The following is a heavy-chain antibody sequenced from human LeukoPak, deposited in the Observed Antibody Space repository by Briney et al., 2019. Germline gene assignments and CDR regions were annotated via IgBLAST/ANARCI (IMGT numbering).Heavy chain of an antibody. CDR2: IIPILGIA. D-gene: IGHD4-17*01. CDR1: GGTFSSYA. Sequence: SVKVSCKASGGTFSSYAISWVRQAPGQGREWMGRIIPILGIANYAQKFQGRVTITADKSTSTAYMELSSLRSEDTAVYYCATTTTVTTDAFDIWGQGTMVTVSS. CDR3: ATTTTVTTDAFDI. J-gene: IGHJ3*02. V-gene: IGHV1-69*04.